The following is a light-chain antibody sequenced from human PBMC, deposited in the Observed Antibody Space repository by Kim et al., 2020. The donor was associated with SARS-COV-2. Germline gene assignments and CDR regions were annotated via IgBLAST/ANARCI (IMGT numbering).Light chain of an antibody. V-gene: IGLV3-25*03. CDR3: QSADSSGTNWV. J-gene: IGLJ3*02. CDR2: RAS. Sequence: SYELTQPPSVSVSPGQTARITCSGDALPKQYAYWYQQKPGQAPVLVIYRASERPSGIPERFSGSSSGTTVTLTISGVQAEDEADYYCQSADSSGTNWVFGGGTQLTVL. CDR1: ALPKQY.